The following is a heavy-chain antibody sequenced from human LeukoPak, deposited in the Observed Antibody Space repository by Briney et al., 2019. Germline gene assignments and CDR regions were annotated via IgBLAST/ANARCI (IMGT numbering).Heavy chain of an antibody. CDR1: GFTFSDYY. Sequence: GGSLRLPCAASGFTFSDYYISWIRQAPGKGLEWISYISNSGNTIYYADSVKGRFTISRDNAKNSVYLQMNSLRVEDTALYYCARSSWADFWGQGTLVTVSS. J-gene: IGHJ4*02. D-gene: IGHD7-27*01. CDR2: ISNSGNTI. CDR3: ARSSWADF. V-gene: IGHV3-11*01.